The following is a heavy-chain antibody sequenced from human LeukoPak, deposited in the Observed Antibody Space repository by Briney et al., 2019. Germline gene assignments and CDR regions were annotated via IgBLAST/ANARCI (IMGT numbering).Heavy chain of an antibody. D-gene: IGHD3-22*01. J-gene: IGHJ4*02. CDR2: IKSKTDGGTT. V-gene: IGHV3-15*01. CDR3: TTGRPSRSYYYDSSGYSY. Sequence: GGSLRLSCAASGFTFSNAWMSWVRQAPGKGLEWVGRIKSKTDGGTTDYAAPVKGRFTISRDDSKNTLYLQMNSLKTEDTAVYYCTTGRPSRSYYYDSSGYSYWGQGTLVTVSS. CDR1: GFTFSNAW.